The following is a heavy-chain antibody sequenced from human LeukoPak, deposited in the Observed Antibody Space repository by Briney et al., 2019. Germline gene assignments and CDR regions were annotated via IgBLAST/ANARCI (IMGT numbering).Heavy chain of an antibody. CDR2: INPNSGGT. CDR3: ARKYYYDSSGASLDY. Sequence: GASVKVSCKASGYSFTDYYIHWVRQAPGQGLEWMGWINPNSGGTNSAQKFQGRVSMTTDTSTSTAYMELRSLRSDDTAVYYCARKYYYDSSGASLDYWGQGTLVTVSS. V-gene: IGHV1-2*02. J-gene: IGHJ4*02. CDR1: GYSFTDYY. D-gene: IGHD3-22*01.